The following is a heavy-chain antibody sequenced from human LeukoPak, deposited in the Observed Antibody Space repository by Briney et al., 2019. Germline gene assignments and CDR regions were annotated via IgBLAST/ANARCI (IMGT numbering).Heavy chain of an antibody. CDR1: GYTFTGYY. J-gene: IGHJ4*02. CDR2: INPNSGGT. Sequence: ASVKVSCKASGYTFTGYYMHWVRQAPGQGLVWMGWINPNSGGTNYAQKFQGRVTMTRDTSISTAYMELSRLRSDDTAVYYCARDPGPYSSSWFDYWGQGTLVTVSS. D-gene: IGHD6-13*01. V-gene: IGHV1-2*02. CDR3: ARDPGPYSSSWFDY.